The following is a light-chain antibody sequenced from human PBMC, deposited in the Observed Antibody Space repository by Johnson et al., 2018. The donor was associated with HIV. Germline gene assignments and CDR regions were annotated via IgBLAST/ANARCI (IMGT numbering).Light chain of an antibody. J-gene: IGLJ1*01. CDR3: GTWDNSLRAGV. CDR2: DNN. CDR1: SSNVGSSF. Sequence: QPVLTQPPSVSAAPGQTVTISCSGSSSNVGSSFVSWYRQVPGTAPKLLIYDNNKRPSGLPDRFSGSKSGTSATLDITGLQTGDEADYYCGTWDNSLRAGVFGTGTEVTVL. V-gene: IGLV1-51*01.